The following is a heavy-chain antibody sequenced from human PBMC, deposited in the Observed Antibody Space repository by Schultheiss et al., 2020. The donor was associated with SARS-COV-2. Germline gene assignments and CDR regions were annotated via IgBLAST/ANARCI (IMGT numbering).Heavy chain of an antibody. D-gene: IGHD3-16*01. CDR2: ISYDGSNK. V-gene: IGHV3-30-3*02. Sequence: GESLKISCAASGITFTSYAMNWVRQSPGKGLEWVAVISYDGSNKYYADSVKGRFTISRDNSKNTLYLQMNSLRAEDTAVYYCAKRDVWGRFSVSGGGAEFFEDWGQGTLVTVSS. CDR3: AKRDVWGRFSVSGGGAEFFED. J-gene: IGHJ1*01. CDR1: GITFTSYA.